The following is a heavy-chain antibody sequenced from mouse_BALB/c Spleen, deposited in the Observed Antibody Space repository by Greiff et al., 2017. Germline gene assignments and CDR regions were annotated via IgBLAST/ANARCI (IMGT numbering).Heavy chain of an antibody. Sequence: QVQLQQSGAELARPGASVKLSCKASGYTFTSYWMQWVKQRPGQGLEWIGAIYPGDGDTRYTQKFKGKATLTADKSSSTAYMQLSSLASEDSAVYYCARGYYGNYGAMDYWGQGTSVTVSS. CDR3: ARGYYGNYGAMDY. CDR1: GYTFTSYW. CDR2: IYPGDGDT. D-gene: IGHD2-1*01. V-gene: IGHV1-87*01. J-gene: IGHJ4*01.